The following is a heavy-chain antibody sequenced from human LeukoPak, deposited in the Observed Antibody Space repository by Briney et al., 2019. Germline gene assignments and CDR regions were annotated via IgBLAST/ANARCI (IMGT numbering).Heavy chain of an antibody. CDR3: ARLDSGYLPDY. D-gene: IGHD3-22*01. V-gene: IGHV3-11*03. CDR2: ISGDTTYT. Sequence: SGGSLILSCAASGFTFSDPYMSWIRQAPGKGLEWVSYISGDTTYTTYADSVKGRFTISRHNAKNSLCLQMNSLRAEDTAVYYCARLDSGYLPDYWGQGTLVTVSS. J-gene: IGHJ4*02. CDR1: GFTFSDPY.